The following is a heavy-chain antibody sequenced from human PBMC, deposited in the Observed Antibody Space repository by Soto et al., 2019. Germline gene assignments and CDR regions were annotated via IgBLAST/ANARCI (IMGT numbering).Heavy chain of an antibody. J-gene: IGHJ4*02. CDR3: ARRSGGNFDS. CDR2: IYFSGST. CDR1: GGSISNFY. V-gene: IGHV4-59*01. Sequence: ETLCLTGSVSGGSISNFYWSWIRQHPGKGLEWSGYIYFSGSTNYNPSLKSRVTISVDTSKNQFSLKLSSVTAADPAVYYCARRSGGNFDSWGQGTLVTVSP.